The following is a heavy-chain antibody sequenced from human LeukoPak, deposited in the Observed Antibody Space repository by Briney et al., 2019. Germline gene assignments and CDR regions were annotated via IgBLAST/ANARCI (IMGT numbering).Heavy chain of an antibody. V-gene: IGHV6-1*01. CDR2: TYYRSKWYN. CDR1: GDSVSSNNAT. Sequence: SQTLSLTCVISGDSVSSNNATWNWIRQSPSRGLEWLGRTYYRSKWYNDYAVPVKSRITINPDTSKNQFSLQLNSMTPEDTAIYYCVRSTLYFDYWGQGTLVTVSS. CDR3: VRSTLYFDY. J-gene: IGHJ4*02.